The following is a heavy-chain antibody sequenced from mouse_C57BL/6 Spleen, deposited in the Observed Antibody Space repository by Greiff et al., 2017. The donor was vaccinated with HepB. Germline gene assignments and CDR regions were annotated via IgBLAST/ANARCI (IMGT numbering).Heavy chain of an antibody. V-gene: IGHV14-3*01. CDR2: IDPANGNT. D-gene: IGHD1-1*01. CDR1: GFNIKNTY. J-gene: IGHJ1*03. Sequence: EVQLQQSVAELVRPGASVKLSCTASGFNIKNTYMHWVKQRPEQGLEWIGRIDPANGNTKYAPKFQGKATITADTSSNTAYLQLSSLTSEDTAIYYCAPSITTVVGNWYFDVWGTGTTVTVSS. CDR3: APSITTVVGNWYFDV.